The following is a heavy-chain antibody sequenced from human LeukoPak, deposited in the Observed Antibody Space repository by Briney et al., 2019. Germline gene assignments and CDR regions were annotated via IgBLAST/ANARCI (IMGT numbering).Heavy chain of an antibody. V-gene: IGHV3-7*01. CDR1: GFTFSSYW. J-gene: IGHJ4*02. Sequence: GGSLRLSCAAPGFTFSSYWMSWVRQAPGKGLEWVANIKQDGSEKYYVDSVKGRFTISRDNAKNSLYPQMNSLRAEDTAVYYCARDPGGQWLVHFDYWGQGTLVTVSS. CDR3: ARDPGGQWLVHFDY. CDR2: IKQDGSEK. D-gene: IGHD6-19*01.